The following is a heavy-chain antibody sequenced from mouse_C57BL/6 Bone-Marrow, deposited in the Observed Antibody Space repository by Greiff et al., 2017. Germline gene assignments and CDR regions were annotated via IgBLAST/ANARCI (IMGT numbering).Heavy chain of an antibody. CDR1: GYSFTGYY. CDR2: INPSTGGT. CDR3: ASPLGLYAMDY. J-gene: IGHJ4*01. V-gene: IGHV1-42*01. Sequence: VQPKESGPELVKPGASVKISCKASGYSFTGYYMNWVKQSPEKSLEWIGEINPSTGGTTYNQKFKAKATLTVDKSSSTAYMQLKSLTSEDSAVYYCASPLGLYAMDYWGQGTSVTVSS. D-gene: IGHD6-1*01.